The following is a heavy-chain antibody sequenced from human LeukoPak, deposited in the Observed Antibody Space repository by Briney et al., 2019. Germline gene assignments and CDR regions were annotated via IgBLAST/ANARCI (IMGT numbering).Heavy chain of an antibody. CDR2: IYYSGST. V-gene: IGHV4-39*01. CDR1: GVSVISPADY. J-gene: IGHJ4*02. CDR3: ARHDLPLTFDY. Sequence: SETLSLTCTVSGVSVISPADYWGWIRQAPGKGLEWIGTIYYSGSTYYNPSLKSRVTISVDASKNHFSLRLSSVTAADTAVYYCARHDLPLTFDYWGQGSLVTVSS. D-gene: IGHD3/OR15-3a*01.